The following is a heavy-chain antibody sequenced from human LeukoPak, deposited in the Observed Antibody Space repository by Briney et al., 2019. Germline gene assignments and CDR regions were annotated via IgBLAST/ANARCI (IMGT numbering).Heavy chain of an antibody. CDR3: ARRDGFGAIDFAFDI. CDR2: VDPSDSYT. J-gene: IGHJ3*02. D-gene: IGHD3-10*01. V-gene: IGHV5-10-1*01. CDR1: GYSFTSYW. Sequence: GESLRISCKGSGYSFTSYWITWVRQMPGKGLEWMGRVDPSDSYTNYSPSFQGHVTISADKSISTAYLQWSGLKASDTAMYYCARRDGFGAIDFAFDIWGQGTMVTVSS.